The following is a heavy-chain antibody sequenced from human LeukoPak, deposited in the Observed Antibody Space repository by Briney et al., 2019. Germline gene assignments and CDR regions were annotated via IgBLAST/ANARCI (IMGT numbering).Heavy chain of an antibody. CDR2: INPNSGGT. V-gene: IGHV1-2*02. CDR1: GYTSTGYY. CDR3: ARAASSWYLDY. D-gene: IGHD6-13*01. J-gene: IGHJ4*02. Sequence: ASVKVSCRASGYTSTGYYMHWVRQAPGQGLEWMGWINPNSGGTNYAQKFQGRVTMTRDTSISTAYMELSRLRSDDTAVYYCARAASSWYLDYWGQGTLVTVSS.